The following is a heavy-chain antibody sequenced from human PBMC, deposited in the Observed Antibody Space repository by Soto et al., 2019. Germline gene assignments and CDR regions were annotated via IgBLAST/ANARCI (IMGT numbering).Heavy chain of an antibody. CDR2: IVVGSGNT. CDR3: AAEPLGSVYYFDY. CDR1: GFTFTSSA. Sequence: QMQLVQSGPEVKKPGTSVKVSCKASGFTFTSSAVQWVRQARGQRLEWIGWIVVGSGNTNYAQKFQERVTITRDMSKGTSYMELRSLRSEDTAVYYCAAEPLGSVYYFDYWGQGTLVTVSS. D-gene: IGHD2-15*01. V-gene: IGHV1-58*01. J-gene: IGHJ4*02.